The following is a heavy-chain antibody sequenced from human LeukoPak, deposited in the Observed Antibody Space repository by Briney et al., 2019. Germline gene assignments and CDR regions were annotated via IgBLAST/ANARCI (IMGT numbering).Heavy chain of an antibody. CDR1: GFTVSSNY. CDR3: ARDFSYYGMDV. J-gene: IGHJ6*02. Sequence: GGSLRLSCAASGFTVSSNYMSWVRRAPGKGLEWVSVIYSGGSTYYADSVKGRFTISRDNSKNTLYLQMNSLRAEDTAVYYCARDFSYYGMDVWGQGTTVTVSS. V-gene: IGHV3-53*01. CDR2: IYSGGST.